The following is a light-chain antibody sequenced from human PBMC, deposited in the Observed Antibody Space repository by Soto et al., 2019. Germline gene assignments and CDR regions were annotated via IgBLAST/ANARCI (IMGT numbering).Light chain of an antibody. CDR2: GAS. J-gene: IGKJ1*01. V-gene: IGKV3-20*01. CDR1: QSVSNNY. Sequence: IVLTQSPGTLSLSTGERATLSCRASQSVSNNYLGWYQQKPGQAPRLLVYGASRRATCIPDRFSGSGSGTDFSLTISGLEAEDFAVYYCQQYGNSLPWTFGQGTKVEIK. CDR3: QQYGNSLPWT.